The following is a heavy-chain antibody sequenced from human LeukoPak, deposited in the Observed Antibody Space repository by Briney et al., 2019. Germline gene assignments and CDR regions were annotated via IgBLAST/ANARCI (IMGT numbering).Heavy chain of an antibody. V-gene: IGHV1-69*13. CDR3: ARSGTTAGAFDI. J-gene: IGHJ3*02. CDR1: GYTFTSYA. CDR2: IIPIFGTA. D-gene: IGHD1-1*01. Sequence: SVKVSCKASGYTFTSYAMNWVRQAPGQGLEWMGGIIPIFGTANYAQKFQGRVTITADESTSTAYMELSSLRSEDTAVYYCARSGTTAGAFDIWGQGTMVTVSS.